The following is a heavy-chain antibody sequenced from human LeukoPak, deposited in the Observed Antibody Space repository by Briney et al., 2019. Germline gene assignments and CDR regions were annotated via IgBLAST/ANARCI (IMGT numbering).Heavy chain of an antibody. D-gene: IGHD6-19*01. CDR3: ARLYSSGWPYFDY. CDR1: GGSISSYY. Sequence: KPSETLSLTCTVSGGSISSYYWSWIRQPPGKGLEWIGYIYYSGSTNYNPSLKSRVTISVDTSKNQFSLKLSSVAAADTAVYYCARLYSSGWPYFDYWGQGTLVTVSS. CDR2: IYYSGST. J-gene: IGHJ4*02. V-gene: IGHV4-59*01.